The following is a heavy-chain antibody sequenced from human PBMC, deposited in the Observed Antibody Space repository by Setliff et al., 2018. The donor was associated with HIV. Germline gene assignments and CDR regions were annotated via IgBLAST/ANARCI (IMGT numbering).Heavy chain of an antibody. CDR3: AKDLLLWFGESAESYGMDV. V-gene: IGHV3-23*01. CDR2: ISGSGGST. J-gene: IGHJ6*02. CDR1: GFTFSSYA. Sequence: SCAASGFTFSSYAMSWVRQAPGKGLEWVSAISGSGGSTYYADSVKGRFTISRDNSKNTLYLQMNSLRAEDTAVYYCAKDLLLWFGESAESYGMDVWGQGTTVTVSS. D-gene: IGHD3-10*01.